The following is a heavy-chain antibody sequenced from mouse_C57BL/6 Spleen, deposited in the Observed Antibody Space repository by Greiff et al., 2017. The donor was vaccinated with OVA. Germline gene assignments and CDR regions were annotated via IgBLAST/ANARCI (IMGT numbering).Heavy chain of an antibody. V-gene: IGHV1-82*01. Sequence: VKLMESGPELVKPGASVKISCKASGYAFSSSWMNWVKQRPGKGLEWIGRIYPGDGDTNYNGKFKGKATLTADKSASTAYMQLSSLTSEDSAVYFCARSELLRYYFDYWGQGTTLTVSS. CDR1: GYAFSSSW. D-gene: IGHD1-1*01. CDR2: IYPGDGDT. CDR3: ARSELLRYYFDY. J-gene: IGHJ2*01.